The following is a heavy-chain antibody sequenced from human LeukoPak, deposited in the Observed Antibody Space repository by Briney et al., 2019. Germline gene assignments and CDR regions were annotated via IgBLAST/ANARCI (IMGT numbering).Heavy chain of an antibody. Sequence: PSETLSLTCSVSDISISSSNHYWGGIRKPPGKGLEWLGSIYYSGSTYYNPSLKSRVTIAVDTSKNQFSLTLSTVTAADTAVYYCARHAESGELLFGVDYYYYYMDVWGKGTTVTVSS. CDR1: DISISSSNHY. J-gene: IGHJ6*03. V-gene: IGHV4-39*01. D-gene: IGHD3-16*01. CDR2: IYYSGST. CDR3: ARHAESGELLFGVDYYYYYMDV.